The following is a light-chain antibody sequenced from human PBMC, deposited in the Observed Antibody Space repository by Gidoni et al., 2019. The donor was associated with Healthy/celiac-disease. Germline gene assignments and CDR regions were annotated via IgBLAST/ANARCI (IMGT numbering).Light chain of an antibody. Sequence: SYVLTQPPSVSVAPGKTARITCGGNNIGSKSVHWYQQSPGQAPVLVVYDDSDRPSGIPERFSGSNSGHTATLTISRVEAGDEADYYCQVWDSSRDLVVFGGGTKLTVL. CDR2: DDS. CDR3: QVWDSSRDLVV. J-gene: IGLJ2*01. V-gene: IGLV3-21*03. CDR1: NIGSKS.